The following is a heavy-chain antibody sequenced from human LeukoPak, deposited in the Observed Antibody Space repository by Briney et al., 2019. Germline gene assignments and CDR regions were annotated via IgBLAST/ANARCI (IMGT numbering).Heavy chain of an antibody. J-gene: IGHJ4*02. CDR3: ATESGTYSGTCFDY. D-gene: IGHD1-26*01. Sequence: ASVKVSCKASGYTFTNYYIHWVRQAPGQGLEWMGIIKSGDSTTSYAQKFQGRVTMTRDTSTSTVYMELSSLRSEDTAVYYCATESGTYSGTCFDYWGQGTLVTVSS. V-gene: IGHV1-46*01. CDR2: IKSGDSTT. CDR1: GYTFTNYY.